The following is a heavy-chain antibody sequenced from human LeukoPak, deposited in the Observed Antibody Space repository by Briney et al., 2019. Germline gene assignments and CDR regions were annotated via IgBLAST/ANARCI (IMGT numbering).Heavy chain of an antibody. CDR3: ACYGDLLRNYYYYYMDV. J-gene: IGHJ6*03. D-gene: IGHD4-17*01. Sequence: GASVKVSCKASGYTFNGYYMHWVRQAPGQGLEWMGWINPNSGGTNYAQKFQGRVTMTRDTSISTAYMELSRLRSDDTAVYYCACYGDLLRNYYYYYMDVWGKGTTVTVSS. CDR2: INPNSGGT. CDR1: GYTFNGYY. V-gene: IGHV1-2*02.